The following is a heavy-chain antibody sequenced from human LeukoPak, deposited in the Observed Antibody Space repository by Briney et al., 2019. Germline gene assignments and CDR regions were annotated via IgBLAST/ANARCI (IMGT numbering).Heavy chain of an antibody. V-gene: IGHV4-59*12. CDR3: ARGEMTTVGSFDY. CDR2: IYYSGST. J-gene: IGHJ4*02. D-gene: IGHD4-23*01. Sequence: SETLSLTCTVSGGSISSYYWSWIRQPPGKGLEWIGYIYYSGSTNYNPSLKSRVTISVDTSKNQFSLQLNSVTPEDTAVYYCARGEMTTVGSFDYWGQGTLVTVSS. CDR1: GGSISSYY.